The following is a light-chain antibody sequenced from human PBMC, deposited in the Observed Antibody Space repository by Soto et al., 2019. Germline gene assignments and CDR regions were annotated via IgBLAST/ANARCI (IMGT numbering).Light chain of an antibody. CDR1: NIGDKS. Sequence: SSELTQPPSVSVAPGQTARITCGGNNIGDKSVHWYQQKPGQAPVLVVYDDSDRPSGIPERFSVSNSGNTATLTISRVEAGDEADYYCQVWDSSSDHVTFGGGTKVTVL. V-gene: IGLV3-21*02. CDR3: QVWDSSSDHVT. J-gene: IGLJ2*01. CDR2: DDS.